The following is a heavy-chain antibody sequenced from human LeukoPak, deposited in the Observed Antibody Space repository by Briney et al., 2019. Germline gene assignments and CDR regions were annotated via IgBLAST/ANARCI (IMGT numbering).Heavy chain of an antibody. Sequence: GGSLRLSCAASGFTFSSYGMHWVRQAPGKGLEWVAVIWYDGSNKYYADSVKGRFTISRDNSKNTLYLQMNSLRAEDTAVYYCARVRSGSYYFDYWGQGTLVTVSS. J-gene: IGHJ4*02. CDR3: ARVRSGSYYFDY. V-gene: IGHV3-33*08. D-gene: IGHD1-26*01. CDR2: IWYDGSNK. CDR1: GFTFSSYG.